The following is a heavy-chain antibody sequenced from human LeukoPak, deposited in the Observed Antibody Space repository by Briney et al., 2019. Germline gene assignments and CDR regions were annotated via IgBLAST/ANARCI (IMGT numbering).Heavy chain of an antibody. D-gene: IGHD3-22*01. V-gene: IGHV1-24*01. J-gene: IGHJ4*02. Sequence: ASVKVSCKVSRYTLTELSMHWVRQAPGKGLEWMGGFDPEDGEKIYAQKFQGRVTMTEDTSTDTAYMELSSLRSEDTALYYCATGPLGDSSGYYWHYWGQGTLVTVSS. CDR1: RYTLTELS. CDR3: ATGPLGDSSGYYWHY. CDR2: FDPEDGEK.